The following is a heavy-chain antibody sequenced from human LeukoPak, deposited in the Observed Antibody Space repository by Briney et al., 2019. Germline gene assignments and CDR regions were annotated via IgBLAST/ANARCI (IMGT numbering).Heavy chain of an antibody. CDR1: GGSISSYY. CDR2: IYYGGST. V-gene: IGHV4-59*01. Sequence: SETLSLTCTVSGGSISSYYWSWIRQPPGKGLEWIGYIYYGGSTNYNPSLKSRVTISVDTSKNQFSLKLSSVTAADTAVYYCARVGITGTTGLGYYYYYMDVWGKGTTVTVSS. CDR3: ARVGITGTTGLGYYYYYMDV. J-gene: IGHJ6*03. D-gene: IGHD1-7*01.